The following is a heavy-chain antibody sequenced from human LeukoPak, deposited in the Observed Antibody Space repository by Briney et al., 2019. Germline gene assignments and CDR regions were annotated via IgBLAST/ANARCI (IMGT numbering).Heavy chain of an antibody. D-gene: IGHD3-9*01. CDR3: ARERRNFDWTDYYMDV. Sequence: ASVKVSCKASGYTFTSYGISWVRQAPGQGLEWMGWISAYNGNTNYAQKLQGRVTMTTDTSMSTAYMELRSLRSDDTAVYYCARERRNFDWTDYYMDVWGKGTTVTVSS. CDR2: ISAYNGNT. J-gene: IGHJ6*03. CDR1: GYTFTSYG. V-gene: IGHV1-18*01.